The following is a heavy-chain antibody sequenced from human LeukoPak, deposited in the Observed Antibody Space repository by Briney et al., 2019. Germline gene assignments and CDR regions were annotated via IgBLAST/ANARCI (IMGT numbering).Heavy chain of an antibody. V-gene: IGHV1-46*01. CDR1: GYTLTNYY. CDR3: ARGRPDFTGSWWVH. Sequence: ASVKVSCKAFGYTLTNYYMHWVRQAPGQGLEWMGIINPHSGSTTYAQSFQGRVTMTRDTSTSTVYLELSSLRSEDTAIYYCARGRPDFTGSWWVHWGQGTLVTVSS. D-gene: IGHD6-13*01. CDR2: INPHSGST. J-gene: IGHJ4*02.